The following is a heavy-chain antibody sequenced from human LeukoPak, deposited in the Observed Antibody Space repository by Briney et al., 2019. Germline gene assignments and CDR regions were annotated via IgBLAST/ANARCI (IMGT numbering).Heavy chain of an antibody. CDR1: GFTFGTYA. D-gene: IGHD5-18*01. CDR3: TRYSGRTDY. V-gene: IGHV3-49*03. Sequence: QPGRSLRLSCTSSGFTFGTYAVSWFRQAPGKGLEWVAFIRSKTFGGTTEYAASMEGRFTISRDDSKSIAYLQMNSLKTEDTAVYYCTRYSGRTDYWGQGTLVTVSS. J-gene: IGHJ4*02. CDR2: IRSKTFGGTT.